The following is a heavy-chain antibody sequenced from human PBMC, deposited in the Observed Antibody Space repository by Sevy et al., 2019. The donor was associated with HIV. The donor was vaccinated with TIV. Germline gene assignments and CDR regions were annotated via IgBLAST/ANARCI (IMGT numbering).Heavy chain of an antibody. CDR1: GFTFSSYD. J-gene: IGHJ6*02. CDR3: ARSGGYSDYGMDV. Sequence: GGSLRLSCVAAGFTFSSYDMHWVRQVTGKGLEWISGVGPAGDQFNPGSVKGRFTISRENAKNSFYLQMNNLRAGDTAVYYCARSGGYSDYGMDVWGQGTTVTVSS. V-gene: IGHV3-13*05. CDR2: VGPAGDQ. D-gene: IGHD5-12*01.